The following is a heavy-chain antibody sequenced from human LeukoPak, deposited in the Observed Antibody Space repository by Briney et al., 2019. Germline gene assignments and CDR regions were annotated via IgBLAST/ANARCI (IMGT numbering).Heavy chain of an antibody. CDR3: ARGNIAARRDFDY. Sequence: GGSLRLSCAASGFTFSSYWMSWARQAPGKGLEWVANIKQDGSEKYYVDSVKGRFTISRDNAKNSLYLQMNSLRAVDTAVYYCARGNIAARRDFDYWGQGTLVTVSS. D-gene: IGHD6-6*01. CDR1: GFTFSSYW. V-gene: IGHV3-7*01. J-gene: IGHJ4*02. CDR2: IKQDGSEK.